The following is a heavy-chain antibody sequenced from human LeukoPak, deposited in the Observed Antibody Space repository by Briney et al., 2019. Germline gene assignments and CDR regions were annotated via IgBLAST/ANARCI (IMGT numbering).Heavy chain of an antibody. J-gene: IGHJ4*02. CDR3: AREERWLQFID. D-gene: IGHD5-24*01. V-gene: IGHV4-38-2*02. CDR2: IYHSGNT. CDR1: GGSIRSYY. Sequence: SETLSLTCTVSGGSIRSYYWSWIRQPPGKGLEWIGSIYHSGNTYYNPSLKSRVTISVDTSKNQFSLKLSSVTAADTAVYYCAREERWLQFIDWGQGTLVTVSS.